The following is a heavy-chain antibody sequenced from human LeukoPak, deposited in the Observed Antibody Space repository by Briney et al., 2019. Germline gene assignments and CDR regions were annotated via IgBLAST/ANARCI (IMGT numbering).Heavy chain of an antibody. Sequence: ASVKVSCKASGHTFTNYAMHWVRQAPGQGLEWMGWINAGNGNTRYSQKFQGRVTITRDTSASTAYMELSSLRSEDTAVYYCARVSEWIQLWAYFDYWGQGTLVTVSS. CDR2: INAGNGNT. V-gene: IGHV1-3*01. CDR1: GHTFTNYA. CDR3: ARVSEWIQLWAYFDY. D-gene: IGHD5-18*01. J-gene: IGHJ4*02.